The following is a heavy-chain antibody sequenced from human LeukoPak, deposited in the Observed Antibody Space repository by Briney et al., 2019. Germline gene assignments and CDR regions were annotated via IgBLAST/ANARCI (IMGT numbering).Heavy chain of an antibody. Sequence: GGSLRLSCAASGFTFSSYAMHWVRQAPGKGLEWVAVISYDGSNKYYADSVKGRFTISRDNSKNTLYLQMNSLRAEDTAVYYCARGSRDFWNGYSSEYYYYGMDVWGQGTTVTVSS. V-gene: IGHV3-30-3*01. D-gene: IGHD3-3*01. CDR1: GFTFSSYA. CDR2: ISYDGSNK. CDR3: ARGSRDFWNGYSSEYYYYGMDV. J-gene: IGHJ6*02.